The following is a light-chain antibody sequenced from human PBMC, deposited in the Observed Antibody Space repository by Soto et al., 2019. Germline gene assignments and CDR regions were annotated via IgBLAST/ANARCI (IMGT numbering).Light chain of an antibody. V-gene: IGLV1-40*01. CDR1: SSNIGAGYD. Sequence: QSVLTQPPSVSGAPGQRVTLSCTGSSSNIGAGYDVHWYQQLPGTAPKLLIYGNSNRPSGVPDRFSGSKSGTSASLAITGLRAEGEADYYCQSYASSLSGSVFGGGTKLTVL. CDR2: GNS. CDR3: QSYASSLSGSV. J-gene: IGLJ2*01.